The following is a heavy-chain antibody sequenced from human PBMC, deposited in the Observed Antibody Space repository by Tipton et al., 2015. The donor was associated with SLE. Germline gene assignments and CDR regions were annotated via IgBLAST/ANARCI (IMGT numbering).Heavy chain of an antibody. CDR2: IYYSGST. CDR3: ARDGGVHIDAFDI. J-gene: IGHJ3*02. CDR1: GGSISSYY. Sequence: LRLSCTVSGGSISSYYWSWIRQPPGKGLEWIGYIYYSGSTNYNPSLKSRVTISVDTSKNQFSLKLSSVTAADTAVYYCARDGGVHIDAFDIWGQGTMVTVSS. V-gene: IGHV4-59*01. D-gene: IGHD3-16*01.